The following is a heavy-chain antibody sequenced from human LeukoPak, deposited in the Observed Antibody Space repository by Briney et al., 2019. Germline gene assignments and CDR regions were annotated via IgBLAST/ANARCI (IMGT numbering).Heavy chain of an antibody. D-gene: IGHD6-19*01. J-gene: IGHJ6*02. V-gene: IGHV3-23*01. CDR3: AKVSGHSSGWYEAPYGMDV. CDR2: ISGSGGST. CDR1: GFTFSSYA. Sequence: GGSLRLSCAAAGFTFSSYAMSWVRQAPGKGLEWVSAISGSGGSTYYADSVKGRFTISRDNSKNTLYLQMNSLRAEDTAVYYSAKVSGHSSGWYEAPYGMDVWGQGTTVTVSS.